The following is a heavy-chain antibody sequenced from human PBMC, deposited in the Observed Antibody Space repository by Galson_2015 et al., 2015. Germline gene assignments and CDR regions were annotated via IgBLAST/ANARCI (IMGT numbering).Heavy chain of an antibody. CDR2: ISVDNGNT. CDR1: GYTFTTSG. Sequence: SVKVSCKASGYTFTTSGISWGRQAPGQGLEWMGWISVDNGNTNYAQKLQGRVTMTTDTSTSTAYMELRSLRSDDTAVYYCARVVRVGYSSGWNDYWGRGTLVTVSS. V-gene: IGHV1-18*01. CDR3: ARVVRVGYSSGWNDY. J-gene: IGHJ4*02. D-gene: IGHD6-19*01.